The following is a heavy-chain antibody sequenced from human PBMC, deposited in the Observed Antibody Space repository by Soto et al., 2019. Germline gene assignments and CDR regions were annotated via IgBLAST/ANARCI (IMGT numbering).Heavy chain of an antibody. D-gene: IGHD4-17*01. V-gene: IGHV3-21*01. Sequence: EVQLVESGGGRVKPGGSLRLSCAASGFTFSSYSMNWVRQAPWKGLEWVSSISSSSSYIYYADSVKGPFTISRDNAKNSLYLQMNGLSAEETAVSYCARDMTTSPGNWGKGTLVTVSS. J-gene: IGHJ4*02. CDR3: ARDMTTSPGN. CDR1: GFTFSSYS. CDR2: ISSSSSYI.